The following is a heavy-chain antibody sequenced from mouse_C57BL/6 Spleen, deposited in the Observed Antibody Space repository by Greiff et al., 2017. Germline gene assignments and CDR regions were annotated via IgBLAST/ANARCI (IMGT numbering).Heavy chain of an antibody. Sequence: EVQVLESGEGLVKPGGSLKLSCAASGFTFSSYAMSWVRQTPEQRLEWVAYISSGGDYIYYADTVKGRFTISRDNARNTLYLQMSSLKSEDTAMYYCTREETGRYYFDCWGQGTTLTVSS. CDR3: TREETGRYYFDC. CDR1: GFTFSSYA. J-gene: IGHJ2*01. V-gene: IGHV5-9-1*02. D-gene: IGHD4-1*01. CDR2: ISSGGDYI.